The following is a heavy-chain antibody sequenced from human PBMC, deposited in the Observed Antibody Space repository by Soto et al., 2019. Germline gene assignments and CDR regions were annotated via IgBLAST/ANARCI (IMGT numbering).Heavy chain of an antibody. CDR2: IWYDGSNK. D-gene: IGHD4-4*01. CDR1: GFTFSSYG. J-gene: IGHJ6*02. Sequence: HPGGSLRLSCAASGFTFSSYGMHWVRQAPGKGLEWGAVIWYDGSNKYYADSVKGRFTISRDNSKNTLYLQMNSLRAEDTAVYYCAGSNYTFHYGMDVWGQGTTVTVSS. CDR3: AGSNYTFHYGMDV. V-gene: IGHV3-33*01.